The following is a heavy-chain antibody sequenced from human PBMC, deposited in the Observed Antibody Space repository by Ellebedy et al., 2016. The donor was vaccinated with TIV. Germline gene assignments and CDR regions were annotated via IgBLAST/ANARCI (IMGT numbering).Heavy chain of an antibody. J-gene: IGHJ4*02. V-gene: IGHV3-74*01. CDR3: ARAIAAAGSY. CDR1: ESTFSNYW. CDR2: IDFDGSGT. D-gene: IGHD6-13*01. Sequence: GGSLRLSXAASESTFSNYWMHWVRQAPGKGLVWVSRIDFDGSGTSYVDSVKGRFTISRDNAKNSLYLQMNSLRAEDTAVYYCARAIAAAGSYWGRGTLVTVSS.